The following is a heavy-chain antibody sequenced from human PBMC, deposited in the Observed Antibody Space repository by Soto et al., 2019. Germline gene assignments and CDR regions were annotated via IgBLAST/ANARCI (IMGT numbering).Heavy chain of an antibody. J-gene: IGHJ4*02. CDR2: ISSSGSTI. CDR3: ARERFQISDTPSYDILTGYRYNGNYFDY. V-gene: IGHV3-11*01. CDR1: GFTFSDYY. Sequence: GGSLRLSCAASGFTFSDYYMSWIRQAPGKGLEWVSYISSSGSTIYYADSVKGRFTISRDNAKNSLYLQMNSLRAEDTAVYYCARERFQISDTPSYDILTGYRYNGNYFDYWGQGTLVTVSS. D-gene: IGHD3-9*01.